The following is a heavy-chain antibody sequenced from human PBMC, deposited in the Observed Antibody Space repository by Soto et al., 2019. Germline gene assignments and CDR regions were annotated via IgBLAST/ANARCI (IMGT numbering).Heavy chain of an antibody. CDR2: IYHSGST. CDR3: ARDHYDSSGYYWRDNWFDP. Sequence: PSETLSLTCTVSGGSISSYSWSWIRQPPGKGLEWMGSIYHSGSTYYNPSLKSRVTISVDTSKNQFSLKLSSVTAADTAVYYCARDHYDSSGYYWRDNWFDPWGQGTLVTVSS. CDR1: GGSISSYS. J-gene: IGHJ5*02. D-gene: IGHD3-22*01. V-gene: IGHV4-59*12.